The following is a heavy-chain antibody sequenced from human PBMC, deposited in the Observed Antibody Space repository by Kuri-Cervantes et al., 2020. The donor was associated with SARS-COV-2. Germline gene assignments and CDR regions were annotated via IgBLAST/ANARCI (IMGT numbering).Heavy chain of an antibody. J-gene: IGHJ4*02. CDR2: IYSGGST. CDR3: ARRPVVLRSNSSPFDY. D-gene: IGHD4-11*01. CDR1: GFTVSSNY. V-gene: IGHV3-53*05. Sequence: GESLKISCAASGFTVSSNYMSWVRQAPGKGLEWVSVIYSGGSTYYADSVKGRFTISRDNSKNTLYLQMNSLRAEDTAVYYCARRPVVLRSNSSPFDYWGQGTLVTVSS.